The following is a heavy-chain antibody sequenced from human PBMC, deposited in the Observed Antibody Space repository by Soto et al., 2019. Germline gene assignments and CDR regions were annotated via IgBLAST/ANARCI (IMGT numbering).Heavy chain of an antibody. J-gene: IGHJ6*02. CDR2: IYYSGST. Sequence: SETLSLTCTVSGGSISSGGYYWSWIRQHPGKGLEWIGYIYYSGSTYYNPSLKSRVTISVDTSKNQFSLKLSSVTAADTAVYYCARDTIFGVVTDSGMDVWGQGTTVTVSS. CDR3: ARDTIFGVVTDSGMDV. D-gene: IGHD3-3*01. V-gene: IGHV4-31*03. CDR1: GGSISSGGYY.